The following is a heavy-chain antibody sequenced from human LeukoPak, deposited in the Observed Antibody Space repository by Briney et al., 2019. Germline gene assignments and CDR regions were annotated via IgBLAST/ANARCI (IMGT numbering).Heavy chain of an antibody. CDR2: IYYSGST. D-gene: IGHD6-19*01. Sequence: PSETLSLTCTVSGGSISSSSYYWGWIRQPPGKGLEWVGSIYYSGSTYYNPSLKSRVTISVDTSKNQFSLKLSSVTAADTAVYYCASGFGQWLVRYHDAFDIWGQGTMVTVSS. CDR1: GGSISSSSYY. CDR3: ASGFGQWLVRYHDAFDI. V-gene: IGHV4-39*01. J-gene: IGHJ3*02.